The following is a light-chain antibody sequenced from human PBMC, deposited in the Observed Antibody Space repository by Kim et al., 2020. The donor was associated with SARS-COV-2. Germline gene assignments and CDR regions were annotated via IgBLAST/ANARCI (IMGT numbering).Light chain of an antibody. V-gene: IGKV1-5*01. CDR2: DAS. CDR3: QQFNNLIT. CDR1: QSISSW. J-gene: IGKJ5*01. Sequence: DIQMTQSPSTLSASVGDRVTITCRASQSISSWLAWYQKKPGKAPKLLIYDASSSESGVPSRFSGSGSGTDFTLTISSLQPEDFGTYFCQQFNNLITFGQGTRLEIK.